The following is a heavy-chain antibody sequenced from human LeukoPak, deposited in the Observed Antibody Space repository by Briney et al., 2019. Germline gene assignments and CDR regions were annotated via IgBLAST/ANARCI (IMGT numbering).Heavy chain of an antibody. Sequence: PSQTLSLTCTVSGDSISSGDHYWSWIRQPAGKGLEWIGRIYTSGSTKYNPSLKSRVTISVGTSKNQISLRLNSVTAADTAVYYCARLSGRDYYFDYWGQGTLVTVSS. D-gene: IGHD4/OR15-4a*01. V-gene: IGHV4-61*02. CDR3: ARLSGRDYYFDY. J-gene: IGHJ4*02. CDR2: IYTSGST. CDR1: GDSISSGDHY.